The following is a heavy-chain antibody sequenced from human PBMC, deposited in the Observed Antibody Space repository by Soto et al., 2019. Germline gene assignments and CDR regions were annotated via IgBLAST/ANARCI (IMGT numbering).Heavy chain of an antibody. CDR2: INADNGNT. J-gene: IGHJ6*02. CDR1: GYPFTNYA. Sequence: QVQLVQSGAEIKKPGASVKVSCKASGYPFTNYAIHWVRQATGQVLEWMGWINADNGNTKYSQKLQGSVTITRDRVASTAYLELRSLRLEDTALFVCARRFWATDEYYGMDGWGQGNTVTVSS. V-gene: IGHV1-3*01. CDR3: ARRFWATDEYYGMDG. D-gene: IGHD6-6*01.